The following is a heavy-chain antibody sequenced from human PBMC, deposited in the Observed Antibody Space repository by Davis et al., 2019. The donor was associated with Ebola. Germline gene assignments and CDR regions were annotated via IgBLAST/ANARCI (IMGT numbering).Heavy chain of an antibody. D-gene: IGHD3-3*01. CDR3: ARVRYYDLNWFDP. CDR1: GDSITSYH. J-gene: IGHJ5*02. Sequence: MPSETLSLTCTVSGDSITSYHWSWIRQPPGKGLEWIGYINYSGSTNHNPSLKSRVTMSVDTSKNQFSLYLSSVTAADTAVYFCARVRYYDLNWFDPWGQGTLVTASS. V-gene: IGHV4-59*08. CDR2: INYSGST.